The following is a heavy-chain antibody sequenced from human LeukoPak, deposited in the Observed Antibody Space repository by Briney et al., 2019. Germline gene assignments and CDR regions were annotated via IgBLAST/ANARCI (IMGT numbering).Heavy chain of an antibody. D-gene: IGHD2-15*01. V-gene: IGHV4-34*01. CDR3: AKANVKYCSGGSCFDAFDI. CDR2: INHSGST. Sequence: SETLSLTCAVYGGSFSGYYWSWIRQPPGKGLEWIGEINHSGSTNYNPSLKSRVTISVDTSKNQFSLKLSSVTAADTAVYYCAKANVKYCSGGSCFDAFDIWGQGTMVTVSS. J-gene: IGHJ3*02. CDR1: GGSFSGYY.